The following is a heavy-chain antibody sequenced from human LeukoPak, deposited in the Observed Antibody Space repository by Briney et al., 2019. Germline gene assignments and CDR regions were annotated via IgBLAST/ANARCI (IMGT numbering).Heavy chain of an antibody. J-gene: IGHJ6*02. CDR1: GYTFTSYD. Sequence: ASVKVSRKASGYTFTSYDINWVRQATGQGLEWMGWMNPNSGNTGYAQKFQGRVTMTRNTSISTAYMELSSLRSEDTAVYYCARVAHRAYCSSTSCYPYYYGMDVWGQGTTVTVSS. V-gene: IGHV1-8*01. D-gene: IGHD2-2*01. CDR2: MNPNSGNT. CDR3: ARVAHRAYCSSTSCYPYYYGMDV.